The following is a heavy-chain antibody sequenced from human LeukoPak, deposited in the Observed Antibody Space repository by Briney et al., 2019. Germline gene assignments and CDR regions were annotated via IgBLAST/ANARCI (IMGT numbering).Heavy chain of an antibody. V-gene: IGHV4-59*12. CDR1: GGSIYTYY. CDR2: IYYSGST. Sequence: PSETLSLTCSVSGGSIYTYYWSWIRQSPGKGLEWIGYIYYSGSTYYNPSLKSRVTISVDTSKNQFSLKLNSMTAADTAVYYCARDGRGRSTSCYFCSDGLDVWGQGTTVTVSS. CDR3: ARDGRGRSTSCYFCSDGLDV. J-gene: IGHJ6*02. D-gene: IGHD2-2*01.